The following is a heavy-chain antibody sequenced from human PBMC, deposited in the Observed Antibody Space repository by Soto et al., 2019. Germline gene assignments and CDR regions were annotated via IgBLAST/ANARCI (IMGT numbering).Heavy chain of an antibody. V-gene: IGHV3-30*18. CDR1: GFTFSSYG. D-gene: IGHD2-15*01. CDR3: AKDPDSRILFRFDY. Sequence: QVQLVESGGGVVQPGRSLRLSCAASGFTFSSYGMHWVRQAPGKGLEWVAVISYDGSNKYYADSVKGRFTISRDNSKNTLYLQMNSLRAEDTAVYYCAKDPDSRILFRFDYWGQGTLVTVCS. J-gene: IGHJ4*02. CDR2: ISYDGSNK.